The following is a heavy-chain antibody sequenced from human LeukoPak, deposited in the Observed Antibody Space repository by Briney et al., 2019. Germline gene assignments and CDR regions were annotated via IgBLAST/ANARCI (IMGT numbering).Heavy chain of an antibody. CDR2: IIPIFGTA. J-gene: IGHJ6*02. CDR3: ARDRSGSPLPDYYYYGMDV. V-gene: IGHV1-69*01. CDR1: GGTFSSYA. Sequence: SVNVSCKASGGTFSSYAISWVRQAPGQGLEWMGGIIPIFGTANYAQKFQGRVTITADESTSTAYMELSSLRSEDTAVYYCARDRSGSPLPDYYYYGMDVWGQGTTVTVSS. D-gene: IGHD1-26*01.